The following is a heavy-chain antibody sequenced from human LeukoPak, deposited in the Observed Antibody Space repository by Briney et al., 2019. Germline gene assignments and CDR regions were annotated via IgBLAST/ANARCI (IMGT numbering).Heavy chain of an antibody. CDR1: GGSISNSY. D-gene: IGHD3-10*01. Sequence: SETLSLTCTVSGGSISNSYWSWIRQPPGKGLEWIGYIYYSGNTNYNPSLKSRVTISVDTSKNQYSLKLTSVTAADTAVYYCARASRGHDYWGQGTLVTVSS. CDR2: IYYSGNT. CDR3: ARASRGHDY. J-gene: IGHJ4*02. V-gene: IGHV4-59*01.